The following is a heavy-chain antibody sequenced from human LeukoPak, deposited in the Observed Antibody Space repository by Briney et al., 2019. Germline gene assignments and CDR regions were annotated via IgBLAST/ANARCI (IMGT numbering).Heavy chain of an antibody. D-gene: IGHD2-21*01. Sequence: PGGSLRLSCAASGFTFSTYWMHWVRQAPGKGLVWVSHITSDGSSTTYADSVKGRFTIFRDNAKKTLYLQMNSLRVEDTAVYYCTRDRRLMGFDPWGQGTLVTVSS. J-gene: IGHJ5*02. CDR3: TRDRRLMGFDP. CDR2: ITSDGSST. V-gene: IGHV3-74*03. CDR1: GFTFSTYW.